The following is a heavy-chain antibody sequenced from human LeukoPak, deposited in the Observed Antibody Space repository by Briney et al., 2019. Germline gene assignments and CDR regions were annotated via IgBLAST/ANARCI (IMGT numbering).Heavy chain of an antibody. V-gene: IGHV1-69-2*01. J-gene: IGHJ5*02. CDR3: ATGVADDFWSGYYTIDP. Sequence: ASVKVSCKASGYTFTDYYMHWVQQAPGKGLEWMGLVDPEDGETIYAEKFQGRVTITADTSTDTAYMELSSLRSEDTAVYYCATGVADDFWSGYYTIDPWGQGTLVTVSS. D-gene: IGHD3-3*01. CDR1: GYTFTDYY. CDR2: VDPEDGET.